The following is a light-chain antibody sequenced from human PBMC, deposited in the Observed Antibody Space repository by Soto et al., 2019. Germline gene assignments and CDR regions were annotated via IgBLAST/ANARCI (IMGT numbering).Light chain of an antibody. J-gene: IGKJ1*01. CDR3: QHYTSYSEA. CDR1: QSISSW. CDR2: TAS. Sequence: DIQMTQSPSTLSASVGDRVTITCRASQSISSWLAWYQQKPGKAPKLLIYTASTLKSGVPSRFSGSGSGTEFTLTIRSLQPDDFATYYCQHYTSYSEAFGQGSKVDIK. V-gene: IGKV1-5*03.